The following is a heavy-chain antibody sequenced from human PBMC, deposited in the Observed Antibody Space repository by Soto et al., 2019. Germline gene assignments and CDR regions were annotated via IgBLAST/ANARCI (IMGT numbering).Heavy chain of an antibody. Sequence: KASETLSLTCAVYGGSFSCYYWSGIRQPPGKGLEWIGEINHSGSTNYNPSLKSRVTISVDTSKNQFSLKLSSVTAADTAVYYCARALGYSYGYPFDYWGQGTLVTVSS. CDR2: INHSGST. D-gene: IGHD5-18*01. CDR3: ARALGYSYGYPFDY. V-gene: IGHV4-34*01. J-gene: IGHJ4*02. CDR1: GGSFSCYY.